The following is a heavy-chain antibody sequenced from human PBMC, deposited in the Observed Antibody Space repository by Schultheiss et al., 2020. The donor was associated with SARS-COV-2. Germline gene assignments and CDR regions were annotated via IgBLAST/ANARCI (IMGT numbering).Heavy chain of an antibody. CDR1: GYTFTSYG. CDR3: ARYAAVAGYYYYGMDV. J-gene: IGHJ6*02. V-gene: IGHV1-18*01. Sequence: ASVKVSCKASGYTFTSYGIGWVRQAPGQGLEWMGWISAYNGNTNYAQKFQGRVTITADESTSTAYMELSSLRSEDTAVYYCARYAAVAGYYYYGMDVWGQGTTVTVSS. D-gene: IGHD6-19*01. CDR2: ISAYNGNT.